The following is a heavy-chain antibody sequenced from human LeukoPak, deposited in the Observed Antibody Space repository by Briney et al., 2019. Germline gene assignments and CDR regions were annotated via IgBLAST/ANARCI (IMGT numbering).Heavy chain of an antibody. J-gene: IGHJ4*02. CDR3: ARAKVGARDYFDY. V-gene: IGHV3-23*01. D-gene: IGHD1-26*01. CDR1: GFTFSRYA. Sequence: GGSLRLSCAASGFTFSRYAMSWVRQAPGKGLEWVSTFGNSAHYADSVKGRFTISRDNSKNTLYLQMNSLRADDTAVYYCARAKVGARDYFDYWGQGTLVTVSS. CDR2: FGNSA.